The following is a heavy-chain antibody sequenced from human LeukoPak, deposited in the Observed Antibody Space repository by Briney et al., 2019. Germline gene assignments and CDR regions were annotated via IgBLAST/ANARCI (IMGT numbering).Heavy chain of an antibody. V-gene: IGHV4-34*01. J-gene: IGHJ4*02. CDR3: ARGRDLGTRLDY. CDR2: INHSGST. D-gene: IGHD3-3*01. Sequence: SETLSLTCAVYGGSFSGYYWSWIRQPPGKGLEWIGEINHSGSTNYNPSLKSRVTISVDTSKNQFSLKLSSVTAADTAVYYCARGRDLGTRLDYWAQGTLVTVSS. CDR1: GGSFSGYY.